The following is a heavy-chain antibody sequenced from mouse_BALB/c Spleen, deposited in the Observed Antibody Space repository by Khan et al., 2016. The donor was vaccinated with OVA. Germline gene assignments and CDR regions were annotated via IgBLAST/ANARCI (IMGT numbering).Heavy chain of an antibody. D-gene: IGHD2-3*01. J-gene: IGHJ3*01. CDR1: GFTFSDYY. CDR3: AREGDDGGLAY. CDR2: ISNRGATT. V-gene: IGHV5-12*02. Sequence: EVELLESGGGLVQPGGSLKLSCATSGFTFSDYYMYWVRQTPEKRLEWVAYISNRGATTYYPDTLRGRFTISRDNDKNTLYLQMSRLKAEDTAIYYCAREGDDGGLAYWGQGTLVTVSA.